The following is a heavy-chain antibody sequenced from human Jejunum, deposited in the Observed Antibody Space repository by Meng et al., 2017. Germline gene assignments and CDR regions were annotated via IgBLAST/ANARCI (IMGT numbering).Heavy chain of an antibody. Sequence: LSLTCAASGYTFSSYWMSWVRQTPEKGLVWISHISGDGSSTSYADSVKGRFTISRDNAKNTLYLQMNSLRVEDTAVYYCTRNQWGPHLWGRGTLVTVSS. J-gene: IGHJ2*01. D-gene: IGHD1-26*01. V-gene: IGHV3-74*01. CDR3: TRNQWGPHL. CDR2: ISGDGSST. CDR1: GYTFSSYW.